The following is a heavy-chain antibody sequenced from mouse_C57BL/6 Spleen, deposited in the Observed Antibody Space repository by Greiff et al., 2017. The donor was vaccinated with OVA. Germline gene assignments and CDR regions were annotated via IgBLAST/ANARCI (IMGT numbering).Heavy chain of an antibody. CDR1: GYTFTSYW. V-gene: IGHV1-50*01. CDR2: IDPSDSYT. D-gene: IGHD2-4*01. CDR3: ARSLFYDSAWFAY. J-gene: IGHJ3*01. Sequence: QVQLQQPGAELVKPGASVKLSCKASGYTFTSYWMQWVKQRPGQGLEWIGEIDPSDSYTNYNQKFKGKATLTVDTSSSTAYMQLSRLTSEDSAVYYCARSLFYDSAWFAYWGQGTLVTVSA.